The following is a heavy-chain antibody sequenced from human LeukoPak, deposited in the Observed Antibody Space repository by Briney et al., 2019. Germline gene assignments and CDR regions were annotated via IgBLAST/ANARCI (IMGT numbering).Heavy chain of an antibody. Sequence: SVNVSCKASGGTFSSYAISWVRQAPGQGLEWMGGIIPIFGTANYAQKFQGRVTITKDESTRTVYLELSSLRSEDTAVYDWXXXXIXXAXRXLTAWGQGTLVTISS. J-gene: IGHJ5*02. CDR1: GGTFSSYA. CDR2: IIPIFGTA. CDR3: XXXXIXXAXRXLTA. D-gene: IGHD7-27*01. V-gene: IGHV1-69*05.